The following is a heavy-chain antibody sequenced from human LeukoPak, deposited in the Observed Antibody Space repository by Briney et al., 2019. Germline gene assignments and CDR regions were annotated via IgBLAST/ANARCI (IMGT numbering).Heavy chain of an antibody. Sequence: GGSLRLSCAASGFTFSDYYMIWVRQPPGKGLEWVSSTFQGGGEIHYADSVRGRFTISRDNSRSTLFLQMNSLRGEDTAIYYCATYRQVMLPFEAWGQGTLVTVSS. V-gene: IGHV3-11*01. CDR3: ATYRQVMLPFEA. J-gene: IGHJ5*02. CDR1: GFTFSDYY. CDR2: TFQGGGEI. D-gene: IGHD5-18*01.